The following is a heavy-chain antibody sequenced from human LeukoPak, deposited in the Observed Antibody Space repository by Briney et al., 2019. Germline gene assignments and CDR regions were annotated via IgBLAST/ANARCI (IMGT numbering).Heavy chain of an antibody. Sequence: SETLSLTCTDSGGSISSYYWSWIRQPPGKGLEWIGYIYYSGSTNYNPSLKSRVTISVDTSKNQFSLKLSSVTAADKAVYYCARASYVLSWFDPWGQGTLVTVSS. D-gene: IGHD3-10*02. CDR3: ARASYVLSWFDP. J-gene: IGHJ5*02. V-gene: IGHV4-59*01. CDR2: IYYSGST. CDR1: GGSISSYY.